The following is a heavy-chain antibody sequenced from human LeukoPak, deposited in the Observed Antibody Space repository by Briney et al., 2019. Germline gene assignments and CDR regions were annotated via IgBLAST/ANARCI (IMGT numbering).Heavy chain of an antibody. V-gene: IGHV3-21*01. D-gene: IGHD1-26*01. CDR3: ARDGGSVGTTAVSFDY. CDR2: ISGTTTYI. Sequence: GGSLRLSCAASGFTFSSYSMNWVRQAPGKGLEWLSSISGTTTYIYYADSVKGRFTISRDNAKNSLFLEMSSLRAEDTAVYYCARDGGSVGTTAVSFDYWGQGTLVTVSS. CDR1: GFTFSSYS. J-gene: IGHJ4*02.